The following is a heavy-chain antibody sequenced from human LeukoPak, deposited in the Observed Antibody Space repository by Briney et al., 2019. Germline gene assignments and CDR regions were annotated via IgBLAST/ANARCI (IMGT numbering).Heavy chain of an antibody. J-gene: IGHJ4*02. Sequence: GSLRLSCAASGFTFSGSAMHWVRQASGKGLEWVGRIRNKANSYATEYATSVKGRFTISRDDSKNTAYLQMNSLKTEDTAVYYCMSPMTTVPSRDYWGQGTLVTVSS. CDR1: GFTFSGSA. V-gene: IGHV3-73*01. D-gene: IGHD4-17*01. CDR3: MSPMTTVPSRDY. CDR2: IRNKANSYAT.